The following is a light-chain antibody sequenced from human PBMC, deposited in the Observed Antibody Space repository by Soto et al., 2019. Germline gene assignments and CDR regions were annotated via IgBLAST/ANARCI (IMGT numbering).Light chain of an antibody. CDR2: GAS. J-gene: IGKJ2*01. V-gene: IGKV3-15*01. CDR3: QQYHNWPPQYT. CDR1: QSVASN. Sequence: EIVMTQSPASLSVSPGDGVTLSCRASQSVASNVAWYQQKPGQGPRLLIHGASTRAVGVPARFSGSGSGTDFNLTINSLQSEDFAVSYCQQYHNWPPQYTFGQGTKLQIK.